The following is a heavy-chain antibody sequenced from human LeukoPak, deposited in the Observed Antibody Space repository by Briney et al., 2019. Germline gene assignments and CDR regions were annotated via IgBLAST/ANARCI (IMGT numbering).Heavy chain of an antibody. Sequence: PSETLSLTCTVSGGSVSRSPYYWGWIRQPPGKGLEWIGNIYYSGSTYYNPSLKSRVTISVDTSKNQFSLKLSSVTAADTAVYYCARVYYSNSYDYWYFDLWGRGTLVTVSS. V-gene: IGHV4-39*07. CDR1: GGSVSRSPYY. D-gene: IGHD6-13*01. CDR2: IYYSGST. J-gene: IGHJ2*01. CDR3: ARVYYSNSYDYWYFDL.